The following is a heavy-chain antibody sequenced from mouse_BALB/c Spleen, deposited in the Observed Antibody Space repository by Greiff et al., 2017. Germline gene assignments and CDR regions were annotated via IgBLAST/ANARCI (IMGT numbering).Heavy chain of an antibody. D-gene: IGHD2-1*01. J-gene: IGHJ2*01. CDR2: IDPANGNT. Sequence: EVKLEESGAELVKPGASVKLSCTASGFNIKDTYMHWVKQRPEQGLEWIGRIDPANGNTKYDPKFQGKATITADTSSNTAYLQLSSLTSEDTAVYYCAREGAYGNCHFDYWGQGTTLTVSS. V-gene: IGHV14-3*02. CDR3: AREGAYGNCHFDY. CDR1: GFNIKDTY.